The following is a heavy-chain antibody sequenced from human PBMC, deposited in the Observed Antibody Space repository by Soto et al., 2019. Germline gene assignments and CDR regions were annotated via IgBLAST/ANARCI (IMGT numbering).Heavy chain of an antibody. Sequence: QVQLQESGPGLVKPSQTLSLTCTVSGGSISSGGYYWSWIRQHPGKGLEWIGYIYYSGSTYYNPSLKSRVTIXXDXSRXQFSLKLSSVTAADTAVYYCAREGGSWGSDYGMDVWGQGTTVTVSS. V-gene: IGHV4-31*03. CDR1: GGSISSGGYY. D-gene: IGHD1-26*01. CDR3: AREGGSWGSDYGMDV. CDR2: IYYSGST. J-gene: IGHJ6*02.